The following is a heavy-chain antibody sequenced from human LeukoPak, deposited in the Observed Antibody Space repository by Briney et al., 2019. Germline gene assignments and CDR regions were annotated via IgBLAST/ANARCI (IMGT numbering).Heavy chain of an antibody. V-gene: IGHV3-21*01. Sequence: GGSLRLSCAASGFTFSSYSMNWVRQAPGKGLEWVSFITSGGSYIYYADSVKGRFTISRDNAKNSLYLQMNSLRAEDTAVYYCARAYCSGGSCFDYWGQGTLVTVSS. D-gene: IGHD2-15*01. CDR2: ITSGGSYI. J-gene: IGHJ4*02. CDR1: GFTFSSYS. CDR3: ARAYCSGGSCFDY.